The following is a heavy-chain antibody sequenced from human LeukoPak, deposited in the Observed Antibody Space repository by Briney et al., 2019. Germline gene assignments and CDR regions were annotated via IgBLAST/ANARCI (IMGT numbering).Heavy chain of an antibody. CDR3: ARAYSSTDWLDP. J-gene: IGHJ5*02. V-gene: IGHV4-59*12. CDR1: GGSISSYY. D-gene: IGHD6-13*01. CDR2: IYYSGST. Sequence: SETLSLTCTVSGGSISSYYWSWIRQPPGKGLEWIGYIYYSGSTNYNPSLKSRVTISVDTSKNQFSLRLISVTAADTAVYYCARAYSSTDWLDPWGQGTLVTVSS.